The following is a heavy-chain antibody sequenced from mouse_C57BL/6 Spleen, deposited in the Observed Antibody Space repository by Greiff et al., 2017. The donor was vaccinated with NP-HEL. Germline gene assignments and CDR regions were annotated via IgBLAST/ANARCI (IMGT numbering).Heavy chain of an antibody. V-gene: IGHV1-19*01. Sequence: VQLQQSGPVLVKPGASVKMSCKASGYTFTDYYMNWVKQSHGKSLEWIGVINPYNGGTSYNQKFKGKATLTVDKSSSTAYMELNSLTSEDSAVYYCARTTGASDYWGQGTTLTVSS. D-gene: IGHD1-1*01. J-gene: IGHJ2*01. CDR3: ARTTGASDY. CDR1: GYTFTDYY. CDR2: INPYNGGT.